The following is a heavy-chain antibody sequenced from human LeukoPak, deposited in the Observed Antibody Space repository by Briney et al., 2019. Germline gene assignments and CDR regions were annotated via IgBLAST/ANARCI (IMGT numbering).Heavy chain of an antibody. Sequence: SETLSLTCTVSGGSISSYYWSWIRQPAGKGREWIGRIYTSGSTNYNPSLKSRVTMSVDTSKNQFSLKLSSVTAADTAVYYCARDSYYYGSGSYYMDVWGKGTTVTVSS. J-gene: IGHJ6*03. CDR1: GGSISSYY. V-gene: IGHV4-4*07. D-gene: IGHD3-10*01. CDR2: IYTSGST. CDR3: ARDSYYYGSGSYYMDV.